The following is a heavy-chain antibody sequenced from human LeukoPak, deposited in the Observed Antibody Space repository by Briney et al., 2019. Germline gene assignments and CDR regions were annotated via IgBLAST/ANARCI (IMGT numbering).Heavy chain of an antibody. V-gene: IGHV1-18*01. CDR1: GYTFTSYG. Sequence: ASVKVSCKASGYTFTSYGISWVRQAPGQGLEWMGWISAYNGNTNYAQKLQGRVTMTTDTSTSTAYMELRSLRSDDTAVYYCARVLDVDIVATKDYWGQGTLVTVSS. D-gene: IGHD5-12*01. J-gene: IGHJ4*02. CDR3: ARVLDVDIVATKDY. CDR2: ISAYNGNT.